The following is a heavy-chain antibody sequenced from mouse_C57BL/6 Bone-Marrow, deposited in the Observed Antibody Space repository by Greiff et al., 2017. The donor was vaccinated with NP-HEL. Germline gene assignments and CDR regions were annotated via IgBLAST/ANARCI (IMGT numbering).Heavy chain of an antibody. D-gene: IGHD1-1*01. CDR3: ARGYYGSSLYFDY. CDR2: IHPNSGST. V-gene: IGHV1-64*01. J-gene: IGHJ2*01. Sequence: VQLQQSGAELVKPGASVKLSCKASGYTFTSYWMHWVKQRPGQGLEWIGMIHPNSGSTNYNEKFKSKATLTVDKSSSTAYMQLSSLTSEDSAVYYCARGYYGSSLYFDYWGQGTTLTVSS. CDR1: GYTFTSYW.